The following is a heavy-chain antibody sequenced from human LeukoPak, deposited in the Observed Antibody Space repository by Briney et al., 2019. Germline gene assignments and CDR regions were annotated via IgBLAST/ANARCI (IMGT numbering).Heavy chain of an antibody. D-gene: IGHD6-19*01. Sequence: GSSVKVSCKASGGTFSSYAISWVRQAPGQGLEWTGGIIPIFGTANYAQKFQGRVTITADESTSTAYMELSSLRSEDTAVYYCARGMASSGWGPIDYWGQGTLVTVSS. CDR3: ARGMASSGWGPIDY. CDR2: IIPIFGTA. J-gene: IGHJ4*02. CDR1: GGTFSSYA. V-gene: IGHV1-69*01.